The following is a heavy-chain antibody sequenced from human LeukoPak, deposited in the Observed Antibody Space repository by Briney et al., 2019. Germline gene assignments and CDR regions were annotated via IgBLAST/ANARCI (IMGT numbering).Heavy chain of an antibody. V-gene: IGHV4-59*01. CDR3: VIIPIDY. D-gene: IGHD3-22*01. Sequence: SETLSLTCTVSGGSISSYYWNWIRQPPGKGLEWIGYIYDSGSTNYNPSLKSRVTISVDTSKKQFSRTRLYITLRGTNMTIVVIIPIDYWGQGTLVTVSS. CDR1: GGSISSYY. CDR2: IYDSGST. J-gene: IGHJ4*02.